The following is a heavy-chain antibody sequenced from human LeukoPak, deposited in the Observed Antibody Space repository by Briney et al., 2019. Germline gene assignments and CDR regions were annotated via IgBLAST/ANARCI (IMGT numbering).Heavy chain of an antibody. CDR1: GFTFSTYG. CDR2: MWYDGSNK. Sequence: PGRSLRLSCAASGFTFSTYGMHWVRQTPGKGLEWVAVMWYDGSNKYYADSVKGRFTISRDNSKNTLDLQMNSLRVEDTAVYYCARDGYSGSKRGFYFDSWGQGTLATVSS. V-gene: IGHV3-33*01. J-gene: IGHJ4*02. D-gene: IGHD5-12*01. CDR3: ARDGYSGSKRGFYFDS.